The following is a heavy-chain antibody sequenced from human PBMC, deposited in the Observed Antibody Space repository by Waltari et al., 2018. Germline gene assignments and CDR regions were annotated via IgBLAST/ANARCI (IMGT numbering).Heavy chain of an antibody. Sequence: EVQLVESGGGLVKPGGSLRLSCAASGFTFSNAWMSWVRQAPGKGLEWVGRIKSKTDGGTTDYAEPVKGRFTISRDDSKNTRYLQMNSLKTEDTAVYYGTTERYYYDSSATVIAFDYWGQGTLVTVSS. V-gene: IGHV3-15*01. CDR3: TTERYYYDSSATVIAFDY. CDR2: IKSKTDGGTT. D-gene: IGHD3-22*01. J-gene: IGHJ4*02. CDR1: GFTFSNAW.